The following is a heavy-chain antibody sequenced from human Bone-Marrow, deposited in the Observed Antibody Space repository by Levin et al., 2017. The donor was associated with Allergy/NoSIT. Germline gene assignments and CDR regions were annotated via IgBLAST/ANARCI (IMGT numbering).Heavy chain of an antibody. CDR3: AKTQRGGNEYWDWFDT. Sequence: SCVASGLTFDRYGIHWVRQPPGKGLEWVALISYHGYNQFYVDSVKGRFTISRDNSKNTVYLEMNSLRAEDTATYYCAKTQRGGNEYWDWFDTWGQGTLVTVSS. V-gene: IGHV3-30*18. CDR2: ISYHGYNQ. D-gene: IGHD2-8*02. CDR1: GLTFDRYG. J-gene: IGHJ5*02.